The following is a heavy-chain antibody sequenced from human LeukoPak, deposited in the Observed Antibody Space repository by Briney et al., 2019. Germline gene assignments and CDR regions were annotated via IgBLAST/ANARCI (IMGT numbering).Heavy chain of an antibody. V-gene: IGHV1-2*02. CDR3: ARDHSRDQDPGSPPPYWYFDL. CDR1: GYTFTCYY. CDR2: INPNSGGT. J-gene: IGHJ2*01. Sequence: ASVKVSCKASGYTFTCYYMHWVRQAPGQGLEWMGCINPNSGGTNSAQKFQGRVNMPMDTSIRTANMELSRLTSDDKAVYYCARDHSRDQDPGSPPPYWYFDLWGRGTLVTVSS. D-gene: IGHD6-19*01.